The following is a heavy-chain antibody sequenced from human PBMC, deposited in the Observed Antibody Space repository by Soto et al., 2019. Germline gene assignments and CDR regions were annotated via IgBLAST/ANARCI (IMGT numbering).Heavy chain of an antibody. D-gene: IGHD3-10*01. Sequence: QVQLQQWGAGLLKPSETLSLTCAVYGGSFSGYYWSWIRQPPGKGLEWIGEINHSGSTNYNPSLKSRVTILVDTSKNQFSLKLSSVTAADTAVYYCARNLLWFGSGAFDIWGQGTMVTVSS. J-gene: IGHJ3*02. CDR3: ARNLLWFGSGAFDI. CDR2: INHSGST. CDR1: GGSFSGYY. V-gene: IGHV4-34*01.